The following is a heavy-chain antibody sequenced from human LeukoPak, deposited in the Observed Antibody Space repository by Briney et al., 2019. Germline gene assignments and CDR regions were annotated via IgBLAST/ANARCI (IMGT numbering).Heavy chain of an antibody. V-gene: IGHV1-69*13. J-gene: IGHJ3*02. CDR3: ARDSGKKNAFDI. CDR1: GGTFSSYA. D-gene: IGHD3-10*01. Sequence: SVKVSCKASGGTFSSYAISWVRQAPGQGLEWMGGIIPIFGTANYAQKFQGRVTITADESTSTAYMELGSLRSEDTAVYYCARDSGKKNAFDIWGQGTMVTVSS. CDR2: IIPIFGTA.